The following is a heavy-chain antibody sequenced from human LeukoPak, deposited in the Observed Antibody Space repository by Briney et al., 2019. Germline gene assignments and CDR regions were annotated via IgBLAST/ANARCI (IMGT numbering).Heavy chain of an antibody. CDR3: AREIDSSGYYNTYYFDY. D-gene: IGHD3-22*01. J-gene: IGHJ4*02. Sequence: ASVKVSCKASGYTFTSYGISWVRQAPGQGLEWMGWISAYNGNTNYAQKLQGRVTMTTDTSTSTAYMELRSLRSDDTAVYYCAREIDSSGYYNTYYFDYWGQGTLVTVSS. V-gene: IGHV1-18*01. CDR2: ISAYNGNT. CDR1: GYTFTSYG.